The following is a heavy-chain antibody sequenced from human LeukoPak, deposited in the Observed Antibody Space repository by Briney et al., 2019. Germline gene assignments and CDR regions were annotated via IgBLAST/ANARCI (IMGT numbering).Heavy chain of an antibody. D-gene: IGHD6-19*01. Sequence: ASVKVSCKVSGCTLTELSMHWVRQAPRKGLEWMGGFDPEDGETIYAQKFQGRVTMTEDTSTDTAYMELSSLRSEDTAVYYCATDGWAGTGYWGQGTLVTVSS. CDR2: FDPEDGET. CDR1: GCTLTELS. J-gene: IGHJ4*02. V-gene: IGHV1-24*01. CDR3: ATDGWAGTGY.